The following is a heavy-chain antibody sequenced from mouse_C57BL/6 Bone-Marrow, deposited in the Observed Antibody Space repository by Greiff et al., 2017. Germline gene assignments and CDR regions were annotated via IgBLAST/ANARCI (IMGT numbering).Heavy chain of an antibody. D-gene: IGHD1-1*01. CDR2: ILPGSGST. CDR3: AGEYYGSSYPHWYFDV. V-gene: IGHV1-9*01. CDR1: GYTFTGYW. J-gene: IGHJ1*03. Sequence: QIQLQQSGAELMKPGASVKLSCKATGYTFTGYWIEWVKQRSGHGLEWIGEILPGSGSTNYNEKFKGKATFTADTSSNTAYMQLSSLTTEDSAIYYCAGEYYGSSYPHWYFDVWGTGTTVTVSS.